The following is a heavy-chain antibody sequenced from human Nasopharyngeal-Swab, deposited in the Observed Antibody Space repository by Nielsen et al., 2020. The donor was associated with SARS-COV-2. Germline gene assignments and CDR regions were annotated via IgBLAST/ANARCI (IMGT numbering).Heavy chain of an antibody. J-gene: IGHJ2*01. Sequence: GGSLRLSCKASGYSFTSYWIGWVRQMPGKGLEWMGIIYPGDSDTRYSPSFQGQVTISADKSISTAYLQWSSLKASDTAMYYCARHMPNWYFDLWGRGTLVTVSS. CDR1: GYSFTSYW. D-gene: IGHD2-2*01. V-gene: IGHV5-51*01. CDR3: ARHMPNWYFDL. CDR2: IYPGDSDT.